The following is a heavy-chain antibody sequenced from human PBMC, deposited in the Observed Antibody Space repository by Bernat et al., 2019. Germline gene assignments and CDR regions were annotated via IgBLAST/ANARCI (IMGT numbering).Heavy chain of an antibody. D-gene: IGHD2/OR15-2a*01. J-gene: IGHJ3*02. Sequence: QGQLVESGGGVVQPGWSLRLSCEASGFTFSSYGMHWVRQAPGKGLEWVAVIWYDGSNKEYVDSVKGRFTISRDNSKNTLYLQMNRLRAEDTAVYDCARNSMYSGKNGLDIWGQGTMVTVSS. CDR2: IWYDGSNK. CDR1: GFTFSSYG. CDR3: ARNSMYSGKNGLDI. V-gene: IGHV3-33*01.